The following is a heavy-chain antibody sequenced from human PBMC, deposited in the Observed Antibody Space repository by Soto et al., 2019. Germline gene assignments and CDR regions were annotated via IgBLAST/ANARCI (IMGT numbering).Heavy chain of an antibody. CDR3: AKSNQGAVGATSFDY. D-gene: IGHD2-15*01. J-gene: IGHJ4*02. CDR1: GFTFSTYA. CDR2: ISGSGGRT. Sequence: EVQLLESGGGLEQPGGSLRLSCAASGFTFSTYAMSWVRQAPGKGLEWVSGISGSGGRTYYADSVKGRFTISRDNSKNTLHLQMSSLRAEDTAIYYCAKSNQGAVGATSFDYWGQGALVTVSS. V-gene: IGHV3-23*01.